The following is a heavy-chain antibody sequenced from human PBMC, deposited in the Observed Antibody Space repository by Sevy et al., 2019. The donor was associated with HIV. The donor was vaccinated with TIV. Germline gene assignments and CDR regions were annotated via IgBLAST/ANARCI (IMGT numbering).Heavy chain of an antibody. CDR1: GFSFSSYW. CDR3: ARGNSGSFDY. CDR2: IKQDESEK. J-gene: IGHJ4*02. V-gene: IGHV3-7*04. D-gene: IGHD3-22*01. Sequence: GGSLRLSCAASGFSFSSYWMLWVRQAPGKGLEWVANIKQDESEKYYVASVKGRFTISRDNAKNSVYLQMNSLRPEDTAIYYCARGNSGSFDYWGQGTLVTVSS.